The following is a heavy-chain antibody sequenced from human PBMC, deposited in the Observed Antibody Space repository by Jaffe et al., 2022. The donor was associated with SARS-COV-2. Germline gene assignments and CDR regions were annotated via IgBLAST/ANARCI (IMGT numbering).Heavy chain of an antibody. J-gene: IGHJ6*02. CDR1: GFTFSSYG. Sequence: QVQLVESGGGVVQPGRSLRLSCAASGFTFSSYGMHWVRQAPGKGLEWVAVISYDGSNKYYADSVKGRFTISRDNSKNTLYLQMNSLRAEDTAVYYCAKARVIAAAGRRNDYYYGMDVWGQGTTVTVSS. V-gene: IGHV3-30*18. CDR3: AKARVIAAAGRRNDYYYGMDV. CDR2: ISYDGSNK. D-gene: IGHD6-13*01.